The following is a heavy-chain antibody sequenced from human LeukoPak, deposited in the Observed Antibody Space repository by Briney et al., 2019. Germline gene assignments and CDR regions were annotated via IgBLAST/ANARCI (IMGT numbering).Heavy chain of an antibody. D-gene: IGHD2-2*01. Sequence: ASVTVSCKASGYTFTGYYMHWVRQAPGQGLEWMGWINPNSGGTNYAQKFQGRVTMTRDTSISTAYMELSRLRSDDTAVYYCARVPLYCSSTSCLLYNWFDPWGQGTLVTVSS. CDR2: INPNSGGT. V-gene: IGHV1-2*02. CDR3: ARVPLYCSSTSCLLYNWFDP. CDR1: GYTFTGYY. J-gene: IGHJ5*02.